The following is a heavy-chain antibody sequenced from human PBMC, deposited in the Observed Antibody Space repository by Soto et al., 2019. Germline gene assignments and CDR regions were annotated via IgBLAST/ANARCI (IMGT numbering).Heavy chain of an antibody. J-gene: IGHJ4*02. CDR2: INHSGST. CDR1: GGSFSGYY. Sequence: SETLSLTCAVYGGSFSGYYWSWIRQPPGKGLEWIGEINHSGSTNYNPSLKSRVTISVDTSKNQFSLKLSSATAADTAVYYCARNKQWLPKGGFDYWGQGTLVTVSS. V-gene: IGHV4-34*01. CDR3: ARNKQWLPKGGFDY. D-gene: IGHD6-19*01.